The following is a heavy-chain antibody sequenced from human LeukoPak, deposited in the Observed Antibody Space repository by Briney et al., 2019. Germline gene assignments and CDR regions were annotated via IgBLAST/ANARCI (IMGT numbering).Heavy chain of an antibody. D-gene: IGHD3-3*01. Sequence: SETLSLTCTVSGGSISSYYWSWIRQPPGKGLEWIGYIYYSGSTNYNPSLKSRVTISVDTSKNQFSLKLSSVTAADTAVYYCARLRGNYDFWSGYYTAGGSYYFDYWGQGTLVTVSS. J-gene: IGHJ4*02. CDR3: ARLRGNYDFWSGYYTAGGSYYFDY. CDR1: GGSISSYY. CDR2: IYYSGST. V-gene: IGHV4-59*08.